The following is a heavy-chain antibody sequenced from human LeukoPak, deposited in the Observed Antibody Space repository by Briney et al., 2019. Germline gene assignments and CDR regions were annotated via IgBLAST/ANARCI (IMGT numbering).Heavy chain of an antibody. CDR1: GGSFSGYY. J-gene: IGHJ4*02. Sequence: SETLSLTCAVYGGSFSGYYWSWIRQPPGKGLEWIGEINHSGSTNYNPSLKSRVTISVDTSKNQFSLKLSSVTAADTAVYYCARGGGGHSSSWYRHYFDYWGQGTLVTVSP. D-gene: IGHD6-13*01. V-gene: IGHV4-34*01. CDR2: INHSGST. CDR3: ARGGGGHSSSWYRHYFDY.